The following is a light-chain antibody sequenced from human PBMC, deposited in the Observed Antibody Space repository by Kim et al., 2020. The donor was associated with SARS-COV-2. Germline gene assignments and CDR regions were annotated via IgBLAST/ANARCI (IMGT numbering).Light chain of an antibody. J-gene: IGKJ2*03. CDR1: QSISSY. CDR3: QQSYSTPVS. CDR2: AAS. V-gene: IGKV1-39*01. Sequence: SASVGDRVTIPCRASQSISSYLNWYQQKPGKAPKLLIYAASSLQSGFPSRFSGSGSGTDFTLTISSLQPEDFATYYCQQSYSTPVSFGQGTKLEIK.